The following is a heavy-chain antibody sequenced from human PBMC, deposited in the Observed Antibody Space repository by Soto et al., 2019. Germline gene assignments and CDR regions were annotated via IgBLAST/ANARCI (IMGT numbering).Heavy chain of an antibody. J-gene: IGHJ6*02. Sequence: QVQLVQSGAEVKKPGASVKVSCKASGYTFTSYGISWVRQAPGQGLEWMGWISAYNGNTNYAQKLQGRVTMTTDTSTSTAYMELRSLRSDDTAVDYCARDGDTAMAGAFGYYGMDVWGQGTTVTVSS. CDR3: ARDGDTAMAGAFGYYGMDV. CDR1: GYTFTSYG. CDR2: ISAYNGNT. D-gene: IGHD5-18*01. V-gene: IGHV1-18*04.